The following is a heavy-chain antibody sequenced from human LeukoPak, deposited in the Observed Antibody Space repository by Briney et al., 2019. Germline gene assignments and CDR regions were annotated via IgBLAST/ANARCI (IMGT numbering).Heavy chain of an antibody. V-gene: IGHV4-39*07. D-gene: IGHD3-3*01. Sequence: PSETLSLTCTVSGGSISSSSYYWGWIRQPPGRGLEWIGSIYYSGSTYYNPSLKSRVTISVDTSKNQFSLKLSSVTAADTAVYYCARVRKIFGVVIISDFDYWGQGTLVTVSS. CDR2: IYYSGST. J-gene: IGHJ4*02. CDR3: ARVRKIFGVVIISDFDY. CDR1: GGSISSSSYY.